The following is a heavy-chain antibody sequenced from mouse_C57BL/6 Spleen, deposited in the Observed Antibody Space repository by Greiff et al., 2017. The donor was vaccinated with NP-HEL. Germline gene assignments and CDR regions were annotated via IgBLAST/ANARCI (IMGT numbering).Heavy chain of an antibody. CDR3: ARDWTTAYFDY. V-gene: IGHV5-4*01. Sequence: EVQLVESGGGLVKPGGSLKLSCAASGFTFSSYAMSWVRQTPEKRLEWVATISDGGSYTYYPDNVKGRFTISRDNAKNNLYLQMSHLKSEDTAMYYCARDWTTAYFDYWGQGTTLTVSS. J-gene: IGHJ2*01. CDR1: GFTFSSYA. CDR2: ISDGGSYT. D-gene: IGHD1-2*01.